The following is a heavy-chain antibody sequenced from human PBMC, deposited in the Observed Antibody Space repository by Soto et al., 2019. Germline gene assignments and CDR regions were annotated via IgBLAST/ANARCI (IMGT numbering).Heavy chain of an antibody. V-gene: IGHV4-4*02. CDR2: IYHSGST. CDR3: AINYYGSGSYYSFDY. Sequence: SETLSLTCAVSGGSISSSNWWSWVRQPPGKGLEWIGEIYHSGSTNYNPSLKSRVTISVDKSKNQFSLKLSSVTAADTAVYYCAINYYGSGSYYSFDYWGQGTLVTVSS. CDR1: GGSISSSNW. J-gene: IGHJ4*02. D-gene: IGHD3-10*01.